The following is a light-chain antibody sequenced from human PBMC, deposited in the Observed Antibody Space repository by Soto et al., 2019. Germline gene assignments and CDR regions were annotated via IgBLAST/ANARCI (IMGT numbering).Light chain of an antibody. CDR1: SSDVGSYNF. CDR3: CSYAGSSTYV. CDR2: EVN. V-gene: IGLV2-23*02. J-gene: IGLJ1*01. Sequence: QSVLTQPASVSGSPGQSITISCTGTSSDVGSYNFVSWYQQQPGRAPKLMIYEVNKRPSGVSNRFSGSKSGNTASLTISGLQAEDEADYYGCSYAGSSTYVFGTGTKVTVL.